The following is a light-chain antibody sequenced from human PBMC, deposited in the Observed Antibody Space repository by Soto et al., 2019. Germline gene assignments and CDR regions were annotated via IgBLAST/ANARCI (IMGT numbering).Light chain of an antibody. Sequence: QSVLTQPASVSGSPGQSITISCTGSTSDIGGYNYVSWFQHHPGKAPKLMIYDVSNRPSGVSNRFSGSKSGDTASLTISGLQAEDEADYNCSSYTSNTTPYVFGTGTKVTVL. J-gene: IGLJ1*01. V-gene: IGLV2-14*03. CDR3: SSYTSNTTPYV. CDR2: DVS. CDR1: TSDIGGYNY.